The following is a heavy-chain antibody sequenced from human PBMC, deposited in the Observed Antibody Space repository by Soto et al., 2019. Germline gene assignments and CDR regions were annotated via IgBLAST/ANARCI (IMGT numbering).Heavy chain of an antibody. V-gene: IGHV1-2*04. CDR1: GYTFTGYY. D-gene: IGHD6-19*01. CDR2: INPNSGGT. CDR3: ARAVAGIAAANWFDP. J-gene: IGHJ5*02. Sequence: QVQLVQSGAEVKKPGASVKVSCKASGYTFTGYYMHWVRQAPGQGLEWMGWINPNSGGTNYAQKFQGWVTMTRDTSISTAYTELSRRRSDDTAVYYWARAVAGIAAANWFDPGGQGTLGTVSS.